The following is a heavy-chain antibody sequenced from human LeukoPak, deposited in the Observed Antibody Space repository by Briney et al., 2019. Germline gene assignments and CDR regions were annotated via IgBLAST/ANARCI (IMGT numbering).Heavy chain of an antibody. CDR2: ISSSSSYI. CDR1: GFTFSSYS. V-gene: IGHV3-21*01. Sequence: PGGSLRLSCAASGFTFSSYSMNWVRQAPGKGLEWVSSISSSSSYIYYADSVKGRFTISRDNAKNSLYLQMNSLRAEDTAVYCCARDRLLWFGELLENDYWGQGTLVTVSS. D-gene: IGHD3-10*01. J-gene: IGHJ4*02. CDR3: ARDRLLWFGELLENDY.